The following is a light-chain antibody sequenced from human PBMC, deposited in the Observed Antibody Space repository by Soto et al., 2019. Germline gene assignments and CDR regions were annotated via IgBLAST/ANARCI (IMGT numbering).Light chain of an antibody. J-gene: IGKJ2*01. Sequence: EIVLTQSPGTLSLSPGERATLACRASQSVSGYYLAWYQQKPGQSPRLLIYGSSDRATGVPDRFGGSGSGTDFTLTISRVEPEDFAVYYCQQYGSSPPYTFGQGTKLEIK. V-gene: IGKV3-20*01. CDR2: GSS. CDR3: QQYGSSPPYT. CDR1: QSVSGYY.